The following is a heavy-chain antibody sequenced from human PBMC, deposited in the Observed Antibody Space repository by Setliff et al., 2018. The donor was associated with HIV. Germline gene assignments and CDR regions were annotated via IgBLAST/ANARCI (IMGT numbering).Heavy chain of an antibody. Sequence: ASVKVSCKASGYTFTGHYMHWVRQAPGQGLEWMGWISAYNGNTNYAQKFQGRVTITRDTSASTAYMELSSLRSEDTAVYYCARDSSGWSPFDYWGQGTLVTVSS. CDR3: ARDSSGWSPFDY. D-gene: IGHD6-19*01. CDR1: GYTFTGHY. V-gene: IGHV1-3*01. J-gene: IGHJ4*02. CDR2: ISAYNGNT.